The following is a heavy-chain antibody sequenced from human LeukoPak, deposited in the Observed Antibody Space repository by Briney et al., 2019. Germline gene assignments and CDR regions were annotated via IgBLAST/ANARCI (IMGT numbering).Heavy chain of an antibody. V-gene: IGHV1-24*01. Sequence: GASVKVSCKASGYTLTQLAMHWVRQVPGKGLEWMGGFDPEDGDRIYAQRFQGRVTMTEDTSTDTAYMELSSLRSDDTAVYYCSTHANGYYYHWGQGTLVTVSS. D-gene: IGHD3-22*01. CDR3: STHANGYYYH. CDR1: GYTLTQLA. J-gene: IGHJ4*02. CDR2: FDPEDGDR.